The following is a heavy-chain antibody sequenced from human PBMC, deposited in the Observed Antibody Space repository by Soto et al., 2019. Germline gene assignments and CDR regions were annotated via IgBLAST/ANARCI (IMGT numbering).Heavy chain of an antibody. CDR1: GFTFSSYG. CDR3: AREGGLVMGDYYYYGMDV. CDR2: IWYDGSNK. J-gene: IGHJ6*02. V-gene: IGHV3-33*01. D-gene: IGHD3-9*01. Sequence: QVQLVESGGGVVQPGRSLRLSCAASGFTFSSYGMHWVRQAPGKGLEWVAVIWYDGSNKYYADSVKGRFTISRDNSKNTLYLQMNSLRAEDTAVYYCAREGGLVMGDYYYYGMDVWGQGTTVTVSS.